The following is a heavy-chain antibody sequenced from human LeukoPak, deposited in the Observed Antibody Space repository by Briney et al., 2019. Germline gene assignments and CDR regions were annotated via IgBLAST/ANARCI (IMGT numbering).Heavy chain of an antibody. CDR1: GFTFSSYS. J-gene: IGHJ1*01. CDR2: ISSSSSTI. CDR3: ARGQGGQWLTAEYFQH. Sequence: GGSLRLSCAVSGFTFSSYSMNWVRHAPGNGLEWVSYISSSSSTIYYADSVKGRFTISRDNAKNSLYLQMNSLRDEDTAAYYCARGQGGQWLTAEYFQHWGQGTLVTVSS. V-gene: IGHV3-48*02. D-gene: IGHD6-19*01.